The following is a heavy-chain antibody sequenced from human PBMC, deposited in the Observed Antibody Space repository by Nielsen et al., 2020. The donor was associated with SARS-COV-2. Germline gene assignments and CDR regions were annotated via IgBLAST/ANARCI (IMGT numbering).Heavy chain of an antibody. CDR2: IYYSGST. CDR3: ARDHFGVVDY. Sequence: WIRQPPGKGLEWIGYIYYSGSTYYNPSLKSRVTISVDTSKNQFSLKLSSVTAADTAVYYCARDHFGVVDYWGQGTLVTVSS. V-gene: IGHV4-59*01. D-gene: IGHD3-3*01. J-gene: IGHJ4*02.